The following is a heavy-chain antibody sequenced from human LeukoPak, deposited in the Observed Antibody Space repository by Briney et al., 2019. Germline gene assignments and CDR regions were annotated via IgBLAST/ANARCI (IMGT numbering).Heavy chain of an antibody. J-gene: IGHJ6*03. CDR3: AREKTDTAMAQPYYYYYYMDV. CDR2: INPNSGGT. CDR1: GYTFTGYY. V-gene: IGHV1-2*02. Sequence: ASVKVSCKASGYTFTGYYMHWVRQAPGQGLEWMGWINPNSGGTNYAQKFQGRVTMTRDTSISTAYMELSRLRSDDTAVYYCAREKTDTAMAQPYYYYYYMDVWGKGTTVTVSS. D-gene: IGHD5-18*01.